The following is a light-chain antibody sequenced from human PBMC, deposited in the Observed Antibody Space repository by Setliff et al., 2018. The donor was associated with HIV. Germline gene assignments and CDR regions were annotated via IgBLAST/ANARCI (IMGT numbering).Light chain of an antibody. CDR2: DVT. CDR3: CSSAGTYTSFFV. V-gene: IGLV2-11*01. Sequence: QSALTQPASVSGSPGQSITISCTGTGSDVATSKYVSWYQLHPGKAPKLIIYDVTKRPSGVPDRFSGSKSANAASLTISGLQAEDEADYYCCSSAGTYTSFFVFGTGTKVTVL. J-gene: IGLJ1*01. CDR1: GSDVATSKY.